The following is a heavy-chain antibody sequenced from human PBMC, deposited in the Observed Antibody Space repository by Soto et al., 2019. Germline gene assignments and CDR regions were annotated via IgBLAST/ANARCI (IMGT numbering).Heavy chain of an antibody. CDR3: ARGVAVVVTAYFDY. D-gene: IGHD2-21*02. CDR1: GGSISSGGYS. CDR2: IYHSGST. V-gene: IGHV4-30-2*01. J-gene: IGHJ4*02. Sequence: SETLSLTCTVSGGSISSGGYSWSWIRQPPGKGLEWIGYIYHSGSTYYNPSLKSRVTISVDRSKNQFSLKLSSVTAADTAVYYCARGVAVVVTAYFDYWGQGTLVTVSS.